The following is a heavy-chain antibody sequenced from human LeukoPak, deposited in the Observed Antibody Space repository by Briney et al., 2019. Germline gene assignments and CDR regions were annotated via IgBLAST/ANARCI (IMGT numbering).Heavy chain of an antibody. J-gene: IGHJ4*02. CDR3: TTVRDRTHLFTGR. Sequence: GGSLRLSCAASRFTLSTYWMSWVRQAPGKGLEWVGRIKSRADGGTTDYAAPVKGRFTISRDDSKNTLYLQMNSLKTEDTAVYYCTTVRDRTHLFTGRWGQGTLVTVSS. V-gene: IGHV3-15*01. CDR1: RFTLSTYW. D-gene: IGHD1-14*01. CDR2: IKSRADGGTT.